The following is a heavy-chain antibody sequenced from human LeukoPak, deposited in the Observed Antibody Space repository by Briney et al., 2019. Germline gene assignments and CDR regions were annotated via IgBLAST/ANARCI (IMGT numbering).Heavy chain of an antibody. Sequence: SVKVSCKASGGTFSSYAISWVRQAPGQGLEWMGRIIPILSIANYAQKFQGRVTITADKSTSTAYMELSSLRSEDTAGYYCARDVIRDYGSGSYVDPSAEYYGMDVWGQGTTVTVSS. J-gene: IGHJ6*02. CDR1: GGTFSSYA. CDR2: IIPILSIA. CDR3: ARDVIRDYGSGSYVDPSAEYYGMDV. D-gene: IGHD3-10*01. V-gene: IGHV1-69*04.